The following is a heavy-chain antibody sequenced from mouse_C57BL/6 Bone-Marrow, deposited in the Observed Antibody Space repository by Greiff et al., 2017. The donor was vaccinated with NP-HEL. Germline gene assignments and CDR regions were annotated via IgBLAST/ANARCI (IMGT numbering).Heavy chain of an antibody. CDR3: ARSGAEGD. J-gene: IGHJ2*01. D-gene: IGHD3-3*01. Sequence: VQLQQSGAELARPGASVKLSCKASGYTFTSYGISWVKQRTGQGLEWIGEIYPRSCNTYYNEKFKGKATLTADKSSSTAYMELRSLTSEDSAVYFCARSGAEGDWGQGTTLTVSS. CDR1: GYTFTSYG. V-gene: IGHV1-81*01. CDR2: IYPRSCNT.